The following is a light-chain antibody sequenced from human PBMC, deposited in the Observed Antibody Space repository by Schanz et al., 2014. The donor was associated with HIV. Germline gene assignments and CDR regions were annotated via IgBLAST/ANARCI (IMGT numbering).Light chain of an antibody. CDR3: ATWDDGLNGWV. CDR1: GSNIRSNT. Sequence: QPVLTQPPSASGTPGQRVTISCSISGSNIRSNTINWFRHLPGTAPKLLIYATYQRPSGVPDRFSGSGSATSASLAISGLQSEDEAVYYCATWDDGLNGWVFGGGTKLTVL. V-gene: IGLV1-44*01. CDR2: ATY. J-gene: IGLJ3*02.